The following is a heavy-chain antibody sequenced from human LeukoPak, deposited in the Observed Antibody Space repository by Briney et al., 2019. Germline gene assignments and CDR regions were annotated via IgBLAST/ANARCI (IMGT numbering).Heavy chain of an antibody. CDR3: ARPAYTAAYDL. CDR2: MKGDGSEI. J-gene: IGHJ3*01. V-gene: IGHV3-7*01. CDR1: TFAFSSYA. D-gene: IGHD3-16*01. Sequence: GGSLRLSCAASTFAFSSYAMTWVRQAPGKGLEWVANMKGDGSEIHYVDSVKGRFTISRDNAKNSLYLQMNSLRAEDTAVYYCARPAYTAAYDLWGQGTMVTVSS.